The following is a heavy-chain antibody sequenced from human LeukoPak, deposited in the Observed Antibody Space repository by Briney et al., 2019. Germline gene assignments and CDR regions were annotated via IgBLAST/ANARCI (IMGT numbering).Heavy chain of an antibody. J-gene: IGHJ6*02. CDR3: ARGGGGLGV. CDR1: GFTFSDYR. Sequence: PGGSLRLSCAASGFTFSDYRMYWVRQPPGKCLVWASYINTDGRTTKYADSVRGRFTISRDNAENTLYLQMNSLRAEDTAVYYCARGGGGLGVWGQGTTVTVSS. V-gene: IGHV3-74*03. D-gene: IGHD6-25*01. CDR2: INTDGRTT.